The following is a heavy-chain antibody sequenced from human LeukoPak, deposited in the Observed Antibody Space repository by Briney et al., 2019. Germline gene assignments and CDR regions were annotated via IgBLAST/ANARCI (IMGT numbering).Heavy chain of an antibody. V-gene: IGHV3-11*01. CDR3: ARGHDNSGYDLPDRFDP. Sequence: GGSLRLSCAASGFTFSDYYMSWIRQAPGKGLEWVSYISNSGSTIYYADSVKGRFTISRDNAKKSMYLQMNSLRGKDTAVYYCARGHDNSGYDLPDRFDPWGQGTLVIVSS. CDR2: ISNSGSTI. J-gene: IGHJ5*02. CDR1: GFTFSDYY. D-gene: IGHD5-12*01.